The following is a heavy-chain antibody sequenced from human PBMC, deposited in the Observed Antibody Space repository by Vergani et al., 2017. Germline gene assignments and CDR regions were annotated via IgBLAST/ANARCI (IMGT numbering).Heavy chain of an antibody. D-gene: IGHD3-10*01. Sequence: EVQLVESGGGLVKRGGSLRLSCAASGFTFSSYSMNWVRQAPGKGLEWVSSISSSSSYIHYSDSLKGRFTISRDNAKSSLYLQMNSLRAEDTGVYYCARDLYSLDSGSYPYFYYYGLYVWGQGTAVTVSS. J-gene: IGHJ6*02. V-gene: IGHV3-21*01. CDR1: GFTFSSYS. CDR2: ISSSSSYI. CDR3: ARDLYSLDSGSYPYFYYYGLYV.